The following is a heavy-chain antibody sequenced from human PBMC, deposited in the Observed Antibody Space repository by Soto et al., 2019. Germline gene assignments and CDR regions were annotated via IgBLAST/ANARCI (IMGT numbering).Heavy chain of an antibody. Sequence: GGSLRLSCAASGFTFSSYAMSWVRPAPGKGLEWVSAISGSGGSTYYADSVKGRFTISRDNSKNTLYLQMNSLRAEDTAVYYCAKWSLMHLIAAAGWFDYWGQGTLVTVSS. CDR3: AKWSLMHLIAAAGWFDY. J-gene: IGHJ4*02. V-gene: IGHV3-23*01. CDR1: GFTFSSYA. D-gene: IGHD6-13*01. CDR2: ISGSGGST.